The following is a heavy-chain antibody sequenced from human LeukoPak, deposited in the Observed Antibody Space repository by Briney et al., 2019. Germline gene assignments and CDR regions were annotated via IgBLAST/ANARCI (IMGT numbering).Heavy chain of an antibody. V-gene: IGHV4-59*01. Sequence: SETLSLTCSVSGVSMTNDRWTWIRQAPGKGLEWIGYMSDSGQTNYNPSLRSRATVSVDTSKSQCSLRLTSVTSADTAVYYCARVHYYYYYMDVWGKGTTVTVSS. J-gene: IGHJ6*03. CDR3: ARVHYYYYYMDV. CDR1: GVSMTNDR. CDR2: MSDSGQT.